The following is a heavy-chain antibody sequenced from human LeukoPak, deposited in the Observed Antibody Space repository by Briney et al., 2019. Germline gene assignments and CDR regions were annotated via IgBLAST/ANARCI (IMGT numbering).Heavy chain of an antibody. J-gene: IGHJ6*03. D-gene: IGHD3-10*01. CDR3: ARDSVVRTNNPDYYYYYMDV. CDR1: GYTFTDYY. V-gene: IGHV1-46*01. Sequence: ASVKVSCKASGYTFTDYYIHWVRQAPGQGLEWMGIINPSGGSTSYAQKFQGRVTMTRDTSTSTVYMELSSLRSEDTAVYYCARDSVVRTNNPDYYYYYMDVWGKGTTVTISS. CDR2: INPSGGST.